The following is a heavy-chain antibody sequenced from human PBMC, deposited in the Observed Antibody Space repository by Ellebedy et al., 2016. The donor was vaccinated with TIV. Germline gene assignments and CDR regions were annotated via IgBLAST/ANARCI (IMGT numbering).Heavy chain of an antibody. CDR3: ARLVSYSGSGSPLDY. D-gene: IGHD3-10*01. CDR2: INQHESDK. J-gene: IGHJ4*02. CDR1: GFTFSSYA. Sequence: PGESLKISCAASGFTFSSYAMSWVRQAPGKGLEWVANINQHESDKNYVDSVKGRFTISRDNAKHSLYLQMNSLRAEDTAVYYCARLVSYSGSGSPLDYWGQGSLVTVSS. V-gene: IGHV3-7*03.